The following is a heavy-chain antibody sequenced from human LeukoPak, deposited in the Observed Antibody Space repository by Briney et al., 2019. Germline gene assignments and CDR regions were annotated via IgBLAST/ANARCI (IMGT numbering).Heavy chain of an antibody. Sequence: KAGGSLRLSCAASGFPFSGSAVHWVRQAPGKGLEWVAFIRYDGSNKYYADSVKGRFTISRDNSKNTLYLQMNSLRAEDTAVYYCAKDSGTRWLGGPGLCFDIWGQGTMVTVSS. J-gene: IGHJ3*02. CDR3: AKDSGTRWLGGPGLCFDI. V-gene: IGHV3-30*02. D-gene: IGHD5-12*01. CDR2: IRYDGSNK. CDR1: GFPFSGSA.